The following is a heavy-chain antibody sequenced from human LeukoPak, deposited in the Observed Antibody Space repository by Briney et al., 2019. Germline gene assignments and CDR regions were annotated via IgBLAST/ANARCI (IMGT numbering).Heavy chain of an antibody. CDR1: GYTFTNYY. V-gene: IGHV1-46*01. CDR2: INPRDDTT. Sequence: ASVTVSCKASGYTFTNYYIHWVRQAPGQGLEWMGIINPRDDTTSYAQKFQGRVTMTRDTSTSTVYMGLSSLRSEDTAVYYCAREEQWHKEAFDIWGQGTMVTVSS. CDR3: AREEQWHKEAFDI. J-gene: IGHJ3*02. D-gene: IGHD6-19*01.